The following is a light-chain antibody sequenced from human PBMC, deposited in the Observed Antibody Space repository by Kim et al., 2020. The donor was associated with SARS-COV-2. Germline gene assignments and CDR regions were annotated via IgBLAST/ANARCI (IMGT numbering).Light chain of an antibody. CDR2: DVT. Sequence: GQSSTSSCTGTTSDVGGYNYVSGFQLFPGKAPRLLIYDVTKRPSGVPDRFSGSKSGNTASLTISGLQADDEAEYFCCSYTSSSSRVFGEGTQLTVL. V-gene: IGLV2-11*03. CDR3: CSYTSSSSRV. J-gene: IGLJ2*01. CDR1: TSDVGGYNY.